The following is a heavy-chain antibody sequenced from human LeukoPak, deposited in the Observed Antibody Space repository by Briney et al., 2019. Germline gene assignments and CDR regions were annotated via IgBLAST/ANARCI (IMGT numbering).Heavy chain of an antibody. CDR1: GLNFSSRW. CDR2: IKEDGSEK. J-gene: IGHJ6*02. V-gene: IGHV3-7*01. D-gene: IGHD1-26*01. Sequence: GGSLRLSCAASGLNFSSRWMNWVRQAPGQGLEWVASIKEDGSEKHYVDSVKGRFTISRDNGKNSLYLQMNSLRAEDTAVYYCARDGIVGATDYGMDVWGQGTTVTVSS. CDR3: ARDGIVGATDYGMDV.